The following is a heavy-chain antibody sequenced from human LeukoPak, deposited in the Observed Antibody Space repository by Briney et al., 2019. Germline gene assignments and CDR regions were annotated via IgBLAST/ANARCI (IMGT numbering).Heavy chain of an antibody. D-gene: IGHD6-6*01. CDR1: GFTFSSYS. CDR3: ARGPYTSSNYFDY. Sequence: GGSLRLSCAASGFTFSSYSMNWVRQAPGKGLEWVSYISNTGSTIYYADSVRGRFTISRDNAKNSLYLQMNSLRAEDTAVYYCARGPYTSSNYFDYWGQGTLATVSS. CDR2: ISNTGSTI. V-gene: IGHV3-48*01. J-gene: IGHJ4*02.